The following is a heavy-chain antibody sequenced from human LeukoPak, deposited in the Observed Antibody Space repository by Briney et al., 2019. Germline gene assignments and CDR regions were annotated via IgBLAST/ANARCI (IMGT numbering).Heavy chain of an antibody. D-gene: IGHD6-19*01. J-gene: IGHJ3*02. CDR3: AAVTAVAGMAFDI. V-gene: IGHV1-58*02. Sequence: SVKVSCTASGFTFTSSAMQWVRQARGQRLEWIGWIVVGSGNTNYAQKFQERVTITRDMSTSTAYMELSSLRSEDTAVYYCAAVTAVAGMAFDIWGQGTMVTVSS. CDR2: IVVGSGNT. CDR1: GFTFTSSA.